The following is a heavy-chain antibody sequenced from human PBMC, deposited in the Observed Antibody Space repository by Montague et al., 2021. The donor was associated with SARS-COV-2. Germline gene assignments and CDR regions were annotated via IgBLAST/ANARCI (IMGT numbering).Heavy chain of an antibody. J-gene: IGHJ4*02. Sequence: SVKVSCKASGYNLNIYGISWVRQAPGQGLEWMGWISAYNGNPNYAQKPQGRVTMTTDTSTSTAYMGLRSLRSDDTAVYYCARDRGDAAESVLDYWGQGTLVTVSS. CDR1: GYNLNIYG. D-gene: IGHD6-13*01. V-gene: IGHV1-18*01. CDR3: ARDRGDAAESVLDY. CDR2: ISAYNGNP.